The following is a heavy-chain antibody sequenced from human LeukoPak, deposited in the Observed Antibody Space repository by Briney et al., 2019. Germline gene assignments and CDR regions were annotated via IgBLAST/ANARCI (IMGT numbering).Heavy chain of an antibody. V-gene: IGHV1-69*13. CDR1: GGTFISYA. Sequence: GASVKVSCKASGGTFISYAISWVRQAPGQGLEWMGGIIPIFGTANYAQKFQGRVTITADESTSTAYMELSSLRSEDTAVYYCARGQRYSSSWYTRTTDYYYYYGMDVWGQGTTVTVSS. J-gene: IGHJ6*02. CDR2: IIPIFGTA. D-gene: IGHD6-13*01. CDR3: ARGQRYSSSWYTRTTDYYYYYGMDV.